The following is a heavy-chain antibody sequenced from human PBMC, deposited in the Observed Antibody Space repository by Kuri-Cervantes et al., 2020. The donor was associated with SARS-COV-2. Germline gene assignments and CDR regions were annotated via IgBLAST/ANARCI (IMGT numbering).Heavy chain of an antibody. D-gene: IGHD3-16*01. CDR1: GGTFSTAI. Sequence: ASVKVSCKASGGTFSTAIISWVRQAPGQGLEWMGWISAYNGNTNYAQKLQGRVTMTTDTSTSTAYMELRSLRSDDTAVYYCARDRPYGGMDVWGQGTTVTVSS. CDR3: ARDRPYGGMDV. V-gene: IGHV1-18*01. CDR2: ISAYNGNT. J-gene: IGHJ6*02.